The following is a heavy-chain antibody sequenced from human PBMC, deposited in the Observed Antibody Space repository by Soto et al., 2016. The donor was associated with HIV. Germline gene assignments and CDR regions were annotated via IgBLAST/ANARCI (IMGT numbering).Heavy chain of an antibody. J-gene: IGHJ6*03. V-gene: IGHV1-69*04. CDR3: ARDRWLHKIRDYYTDV. D-gene: IGHD5-12*01. CDR2: IIPILGIA. Sequence: QFLLVQSGAEVKKPGSSVKVSCKASGGTFSSYAISWVRQAPGQGLEWMGGIIPILGIANYAQKFQGRVTITADKSTSTAYMELSSLRSEDTAVYYCARDRWLHKIRDYYTDVWGKGTTVTVSS. CDR1: GGTFSSYA.